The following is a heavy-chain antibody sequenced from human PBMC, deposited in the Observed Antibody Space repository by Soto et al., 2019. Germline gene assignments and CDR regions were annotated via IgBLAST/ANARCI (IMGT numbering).Heavy chain of an antibody. CDR1: GFTLSSYA. D-gene: IGHD2-21*02. CDR2: ISGSGGST. Sequence: GGSLRLSCSASGFTLSSYAMSWVRQAPGKGLEWVSVISGSGGSTYYADSVKGRFTISRDNSKNTLYLQMNSLRAEDTAVYYCAKDQYVVVTTNWFDPWGQGTLVTVSS. V-gene: IGHV3-23*01. CDR3: AKDQYVVVTTNWFDP. J-gene: IGHJ5*02.